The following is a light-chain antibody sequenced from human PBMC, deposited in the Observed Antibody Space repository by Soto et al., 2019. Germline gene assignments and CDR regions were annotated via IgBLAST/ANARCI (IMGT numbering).Light chain of an antibody. V-gene: IGKV3-11*01. CDR1: QSISRY. CDR2: DAS. Sequence: EIVLTQSPATLSLSPGERATLSCRASQSISRYLAWYQQKPGQAPRLLIYDASSRASGIPARFGGSGSGTDFTLTISSLEPEDSAVYYCQQRSSWPTFGQGTRLEIK. J-gene: IGKJ5*01. CDR3: QQRSSWPT.